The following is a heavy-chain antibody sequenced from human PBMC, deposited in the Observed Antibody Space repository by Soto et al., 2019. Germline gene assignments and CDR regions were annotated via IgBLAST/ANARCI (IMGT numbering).Heavy chain of an antibody. CDR1: GGTFSSYT. V-gene: IGHV1-69*02. Sequence: QVQLVQSGAEVKKPGSSVKVSCKASGGTFSSYTISWVRQAPGQGLEWMGRIIPILGIANYAQKFQGRVTITGEKSTSTAYMELSTLRSEDTAVYYCARGRGFQGVEQLSINYYYYMDVWGKGTTVTVSS. J-gene: IGHJ6*03. CDR3: ARGRGFQGVEQLSINYYYYMDV. CDR2: IIPILGIA. D-gene: IGHD6-13*01.